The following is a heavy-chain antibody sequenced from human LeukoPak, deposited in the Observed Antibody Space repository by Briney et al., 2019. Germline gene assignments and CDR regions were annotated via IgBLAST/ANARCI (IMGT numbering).Heavy chain of an antibody. V-gene: IGHV3-7*02. J-gene: IGHJ4*02. CDR1: GFTFSSYW. CDR3: ARNYGGYSH. D-gene: IGHD4-23*01. Sequence: EGSLRLSCTASGFTFSSYWMSWVRQAPGKGLEWVANIQQDGSEQYYVDSVKGRFTISRDNAKNSLYLQMNSLRAEDTALYYCARNYGGYSHWGQGTLVTVSS. CDR2: IQQDGSEQ.